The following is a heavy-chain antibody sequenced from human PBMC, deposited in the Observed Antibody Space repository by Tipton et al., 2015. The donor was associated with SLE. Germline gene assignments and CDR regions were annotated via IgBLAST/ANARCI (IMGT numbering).Heavy chain of an antibody. D-gene: IGHD5-18*01. Sequence: TLSLTCTVSGGSMSSYYWSWIRQPPGKGLEWIGCLYISGSTNYNPSLKSRVTISVDTSKNQFSLKLSSVTAADTAVYYCARGGVDTAMVDYWGQGTLVTVSS. CDR1: GGSMSSYY. V-gene: IGHV4-4*08. J-gene: IGHJ4*02. CDR3: ARGGVDTAMVDY. CDR2: LYISGST.